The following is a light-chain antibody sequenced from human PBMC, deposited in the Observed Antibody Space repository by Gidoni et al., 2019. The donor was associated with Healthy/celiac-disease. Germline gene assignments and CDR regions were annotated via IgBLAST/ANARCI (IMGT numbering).Light chain of an antibody. Sequence: DIQMTQSHSTLSASVGDRVTITCRASQSISSWLAWYQQKPGKAPKLLIYDASSLESGVPSRFSGSGSGTEFTLTISSLQPDDFATYYCQQYNSYSRTFGQGTKLEIK. J-gene: IGKJ2*02. CDR1: QSISSW. CDR2: DAS. CDR3: QQYNSYSRT. V-gene: IGKV1-5*01.